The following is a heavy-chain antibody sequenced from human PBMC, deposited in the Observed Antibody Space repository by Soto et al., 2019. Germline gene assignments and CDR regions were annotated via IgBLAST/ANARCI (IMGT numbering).Heavy chain of an antibody. J-gene: IGHJ4*02. CDR3: PRSYTATIGTGALIY. CDR2: IYYSGST. D-gene: IGHD5-12*01. Sequence: SETLSLTCTVSGGSISSGGYYWSWIRQHPGKGLEWIGYIYYSGSTYYNPSLKSRVTISVDTSKNQFSLKLSSVTAADTAVYYCPRSYTATIGTGALIYWGQGTLVTVSS. V-gene: IGHV4-31*03. CDR1: GGSISSGGYY.